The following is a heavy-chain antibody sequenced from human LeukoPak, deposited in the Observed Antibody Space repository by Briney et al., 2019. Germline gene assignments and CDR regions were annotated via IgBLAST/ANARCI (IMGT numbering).Heavy chain of an antibody. J-gene: IGHJ4*02. CDR2: ISYDGSNK. V-gene: IGHV3-30*19. Sequence: GGSLRLSCAASGFTFSSYGMHWVRQAPGKGLEWVAVISYDGSNKYYADSVKGRFTISRDNSKNTLYLQMNSLRAEDTAVYYCARDLQQQLTGNYFDYWGQGTLVTVSS. CDR1: GFTFSSYG. D-gene: IGHD6-13*01. CDR3: ARDLQQQLTGNYFDY.